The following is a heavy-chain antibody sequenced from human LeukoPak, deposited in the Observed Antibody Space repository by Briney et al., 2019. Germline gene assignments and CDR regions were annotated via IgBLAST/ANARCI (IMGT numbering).Heavy chain of an antibody. J-gene: IGHJ4*02. V-gene: IGHV3-11*01. Sequence: GGSLRLSCAASGFAFSDFYMTWIRQAPGKGLEWVSYISSSSSAIYYADSVRGRFTISRDNAKNSLYLQMNSLRAEDTALYYCARVWVWFGELAAPFDYWGQGTLVTVSS. CDR3: ARVWVWFGELAAPFDY. CDR2: ISSSSSAI. D-gene: IGHD3-10*01. CDR1: GFAFSDFY.